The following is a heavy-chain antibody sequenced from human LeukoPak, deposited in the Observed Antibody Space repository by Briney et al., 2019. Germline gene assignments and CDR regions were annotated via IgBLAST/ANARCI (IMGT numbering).Heavy chain of an antibody. J-gene: IGHJ4*02. CDR1: GFTFSTYG. D-gene: IGHD3-22*01. Sequence: GGSLRLSCAASGFTFSTYGMHWVRQAPGKGLEWVAFIRYGGSNNYADSVKGRFTISRDNSKNTLYLQMNSLRAEDTAVYYCARVNGRDPRSGSYYWGQGTLVTVSS. CDR2: IRYGGSN. V-gene: IGHV3-30*02. CDR3: ARVNGRDPRSGSYY.